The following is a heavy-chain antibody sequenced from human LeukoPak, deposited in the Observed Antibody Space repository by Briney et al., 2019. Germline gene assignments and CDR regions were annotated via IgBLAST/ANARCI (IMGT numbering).Heavy chain of an antibody. V-gene: IGHV1-69*13. Sequence: ASVKVSCKASGGTFSSYAISWVRQAPGQGLGWMGGIIPIFGTANYAQKFQGRVTITADESTSTAYMELSSLRSEDTAVYYRARPNNPVVVDYYDSSGYYLDYWGQGTLVTVSS. J-gene: IGHJ4*02. CDR2: IIPIFGTA. CDR3: ARPNNPVVVDYYDSSGYYLDY. CDR1: GGTFSSYA. D-gene: IGHD3-22*01.